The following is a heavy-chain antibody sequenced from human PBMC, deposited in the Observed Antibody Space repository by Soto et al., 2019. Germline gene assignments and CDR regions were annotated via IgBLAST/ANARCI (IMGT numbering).Heavy chain of an antibody. V-gene: IGHV5-51*01. J-gene: IGHJ3*02. CDR1: GYSFTFYW. Sequence: GESLKISCEASGYSFTFYWIGWVRQMPGKGLEWMGIIYPGDSDTRYNPSFEGQVTISADKSITTAYLQWSSLKASDTAMYYCARHQGEQSAFEIWGQGTMVTVSS. CDR3: ARHQGEQSAFEI. D-gene: IGHD3-16*01. CDR2: IYPGDSDT.